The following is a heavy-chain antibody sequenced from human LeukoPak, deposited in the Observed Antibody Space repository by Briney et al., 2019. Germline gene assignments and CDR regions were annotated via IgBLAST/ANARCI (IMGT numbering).Heavy chain of an antibody. CDR3: ARAVVPVQSQYYYYYYGMDV. CDR1: GGTFSSYA. V-gene: IGHV1-69*04. J-gene: IGHJ6*02. D-gene: IGHD2-2*01. CDR2: IIPILGIA. Sequence: ASVKVSCKASGGTFSSYAISWVRQAPGQGLEWMGRIIPILGIANYAQKFQGRVTITADKSTSTAYMELSSLRSEDTAVYYCARAVVPVQSQYYYYYYGMDVWGQGPTVTVSS.